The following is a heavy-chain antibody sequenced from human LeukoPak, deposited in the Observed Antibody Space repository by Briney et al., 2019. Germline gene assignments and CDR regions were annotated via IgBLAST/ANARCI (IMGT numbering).Heavy chain of an antibody. Sequence: GESLSLSCAASGFTFSNAWMSWVRQAPGQGLEWVGRIKSKTDSETTDYAAPVKDRFTISRDDSKNMVYLQMNSLRAEDTALYYCAPDLRGSASSLDDWGQGTLVTVSS. J-gene: IGHJ4*02. CDR3: APDLRGSASSLDD. CDR1: GFTFSNAW. D-gene: IGHD6-25*01. CDR2: IKSKTDSETT. V-gene: IGHV3-15*01.